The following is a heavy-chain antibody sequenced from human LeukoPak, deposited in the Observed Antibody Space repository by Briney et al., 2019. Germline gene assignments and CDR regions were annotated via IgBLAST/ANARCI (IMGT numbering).Heavy chain of an antibody. D-gene: IGHD2-15*01. CDR2: IYYSGST. J-gene: IGHJ5*02. Sequence: SETLFLTCTVSGGSISSYYWSWIRQPPGKGLEWIGYIYYSGSTNYNPSLKSRVTISVDTSKNQFSLKLSSVTAADTAVYYCARDKGYCSGGSCYPDNWFDPWGQGTLVTVSS. V-gene: IGHV4-59*01. CDR3: ARDKGYCSGGSCYPDNWFDP. CDR1: GGSISSYY.